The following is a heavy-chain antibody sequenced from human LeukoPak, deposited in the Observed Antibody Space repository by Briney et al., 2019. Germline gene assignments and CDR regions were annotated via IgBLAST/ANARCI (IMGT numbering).Heavy chain of an antibody. CDR3: ARDLLRYFDWPYYY. V-gene: IGHV1-69*06. Sequence: SVKVSCKASGGTFSSYAISWVRQAPGQGLEWMGGIIPIFGTANYAQKFQGRVTITADTSTSTAYMELRSLRSDDTAVYYCARDLLRYFDWPYYYWGQGTLVTVSS. CDR2: IIPIFGTA. D-gene: IGHD3-9*01. CDR1: GGTFSSYA. J-gene: IGHJ4*02.